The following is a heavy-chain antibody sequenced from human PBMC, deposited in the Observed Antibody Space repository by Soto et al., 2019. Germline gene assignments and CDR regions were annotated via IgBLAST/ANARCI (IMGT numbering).Heavy chain of an antibody. D-gene: IGHD3-22*01. CDR1: GGSISSSSYY. Sequence: QLQLQESGPGLVKPSETLSLTCTVSGGSISSSSYYWGWIRQPPGKGLEWIGSIYYSGSTYYNPSLKSRVTISVHTSKNQFSLKLSSVTAADTAVYYCARRKIVVDPFDYWGQGTLVTVSS. V-gene: IGHV4-39*01. J-gene: IGHJ4*02. CDR3: ARRKIVVDPFDY. CDR2: IYYSGST.